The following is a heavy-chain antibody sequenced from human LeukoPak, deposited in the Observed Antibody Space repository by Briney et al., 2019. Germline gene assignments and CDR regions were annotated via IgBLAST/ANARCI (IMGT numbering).Heavy chain of an antibody. CDR1: GGSISSSSYY. Sequence: SETLSLTCTVSGGSISSSSYYWGWIRQPPGKGLEWIGSIYYSGSTYYNPSLKSRVTISVDTSKNQFSLKLSSVTAADTAVYYCARDRHGVGATLTAGYYFDYWGQGTLVTVSS. V-gene: IGHV4-39*07. CDR2: IYYSGST. J-gene: IGHJ4*02. CDR3: ARDRHGVGATLTAGYYFDY. D-gene: IGHD1-26*01.